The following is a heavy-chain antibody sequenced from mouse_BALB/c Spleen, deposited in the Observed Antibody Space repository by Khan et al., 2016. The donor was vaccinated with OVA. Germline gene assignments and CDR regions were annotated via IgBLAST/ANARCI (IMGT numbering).Heavy chain of an antibody. Sequence: QVQLQQSGPGLVAPSQSLSITCTVSGFSLTNYGVHWVRQSPGKGLEWLGVMWAGGSTNSNSALMSSLNITKDNSKSQIFLKVNSLQTDDTAMYYCARPYYGSAWFAYWGQGTLVTVSA. CDR3: ARPYYGSAWFAY. D-gene: IGHD1-1*01. V-gene: IGHV2-9*02. CDR2: MWAGGST. CDR1: GFSLTNYG. J-gene: IGHJ3*01.